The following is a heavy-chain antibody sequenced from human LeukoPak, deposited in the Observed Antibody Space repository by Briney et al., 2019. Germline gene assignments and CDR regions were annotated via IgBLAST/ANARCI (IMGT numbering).Heavy chain of an antibody. CDR1: GYTFTSFG. CDR2: ISTSTGHT. J-gene: IGHJ4*02. D-gene: IGHD1-26*01. Sequence: ASVKVSCKASGYTFTSFGIGWVRQAPGQRLEWMGWISTSTGHTNYTHRLQGRVSMTTDTSTNTVYMEMKSLTSDDSAVYHCARRSGTYSDFDFWGQGTLVTVSS. CDR3: ARRSGTYSDFDF. V-gene: IGHV1-18*01.